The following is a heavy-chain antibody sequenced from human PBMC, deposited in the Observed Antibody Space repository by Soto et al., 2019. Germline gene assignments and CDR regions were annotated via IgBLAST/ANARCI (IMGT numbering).Heavy chain of an antibody. Sequence: SETLSLTCAVYGGSFSGYYWLWIRQPPGKGLEWIGEINHSGSTNYNPSLKSRVTISVDTSKNQFSLKLSSVTAADTAVYYCARAVPRFMGYYGMDVWGQGTTVT. V-gene: IGHV4-34*01. CDR3: ARAVPRFMGYYGMDV. D-gene: IGHD3-3*01. CDR1: GGSFSGYY. CDR2: INHSGST. J-gene: IGHJ6*02.